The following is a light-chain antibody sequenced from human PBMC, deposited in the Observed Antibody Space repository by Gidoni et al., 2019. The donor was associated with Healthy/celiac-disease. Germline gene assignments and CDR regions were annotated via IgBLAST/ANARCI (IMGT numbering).Light chain of an antibody. CDR1: QSISSW. J-gene: IGKJ1*01. CDR3: QQYNSYSGT. Sequence: DTQMTQSPSTLSASVGDRVTITCRASQSISSWLAWYQQKPGKAPKLLIYKASSLESGVPSRFSGSGSGTEFTLTISSLQPDDFATYYCQQYNSYSGTFXQXTKVEIK. V-gene: IGKV1-5*03. CDR2: KAS.